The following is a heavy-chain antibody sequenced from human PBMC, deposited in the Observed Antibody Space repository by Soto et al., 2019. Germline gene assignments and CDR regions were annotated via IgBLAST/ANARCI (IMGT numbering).Heavy chain of an antibody. D-gene: IGHD3-10*02. CDR3: AHGLGWGLYNYFPYYYYGMDV. CDR1: GYTFTSYG. J-gene: IGHJ6*02. CDR2: ISAYNGNT. V-gene: IGHV1-18*01. Sequence: GASVKVSCKASGYTFTSYGISWVRQAPGQGLEWMGWISAYNGNTNYAQKLQGRVTMTTDTSTSTAYMELRSLRSGDTAVYYCAHGLGWGLYNYFPYYYYGMDVWGQGTTVTVSS.